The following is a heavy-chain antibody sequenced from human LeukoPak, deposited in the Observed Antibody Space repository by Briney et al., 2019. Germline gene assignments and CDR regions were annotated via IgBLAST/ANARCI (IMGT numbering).Heavy chain of an antibody. CDR3: ARHYCSSTSCYNPHWFDP. D-gene: IGHD2-2*02. CDR1: GGTFSSYA. Sequence: ASVKVSCKASGGTFSSYAISWVRQAPGQGLEWTGGIIPIFGTANYAQKFQGRVTITADESTSTAYMELSSLRSEDTAVYYCARHYCSSTSCYNPHWFDPWGQGTLVTVSS. V-gene: IGHV1-69*13. J-gene: IGHJ5*02. CDR2: IIPIFGTA.